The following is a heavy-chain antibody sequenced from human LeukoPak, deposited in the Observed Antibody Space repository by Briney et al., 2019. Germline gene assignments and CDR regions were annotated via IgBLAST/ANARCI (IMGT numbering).Heavy chain of an antibody. CDR1: GFTFSSYT. Sequence: GGSLRLSCAASGFTFSSYTMNWVRQPPGKGLEWVSNIGTSSTTINYADPVKGRFTISRDNAKNSLYLQMNSLRADDTAVYYCARFAAGGSYYYMDVWGKGTTVTVSS. D-gene: IGHD6-25*01. CDR3: ARFAAGGSYYYMDV. V-gene: IGHV3-48*01. CDR2: IGTSSTTI. J-gene: IGHJ6*03.